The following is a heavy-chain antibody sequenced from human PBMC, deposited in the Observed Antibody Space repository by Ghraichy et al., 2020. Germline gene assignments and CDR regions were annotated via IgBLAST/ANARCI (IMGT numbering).Heavy chain of an antibody. CDR3: AKSPIFVTVAGQFDY. V-gene: IGHV3-9*01. Sequence: GGSLRLSCAASGFTFDDYAMHWVRQAPGKGLEWVSGISLNSGTIDYADSVKGRFTISRDNAKNSLYLQMNSLRAEDTALYYCAKSPIFVTVAGQFDYWGQGTLVSVSS. J-gene: IGHJ4*02. CDR2: ISLNSGTI. CDR1: GFTFDDYA. D-gene: IGHD6-19*01.